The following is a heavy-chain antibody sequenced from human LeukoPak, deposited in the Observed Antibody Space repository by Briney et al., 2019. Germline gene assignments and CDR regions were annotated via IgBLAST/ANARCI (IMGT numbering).Heavy chain of an antibody. CDR1: GFSLSTSGVG. J-gene: IGHJ3*02. CDR2: IYWNDDK. CDR3: ARNTYYYDSSGYYFADAFDI. D-gene: IGHD3-22*01. Sequence: SGPTLVNPTQTLTLTCTFSGFSLSTSGVGVGWIRQPPGKALEWLALIYWNDDKRYSPSLKSRLTITKDTSKNQVVLTMTNMDPVDTATYYCARNTYYYDSSGYYFADAFDIWGQGTMVTVSS. V-gene: IGHV2-5*01.